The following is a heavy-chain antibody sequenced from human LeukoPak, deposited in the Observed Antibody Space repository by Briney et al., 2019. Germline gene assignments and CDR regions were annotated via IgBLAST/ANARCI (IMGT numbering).Heavy chain of an antibody. CDR3: ARGPNSNWSGLDF. D-gene: IGHD6-6*01. CDR1: GFTVSSNH. V-gene: IGHV3-53*01. CDR2: VYTGGNT. Sequence: GGSLRLSCAASGFTVSSNHMSWVRQAPGKGPEWVSVVYTGGNTYYADSVKGRFTVSRDNAKNTLYLQVNNLRAEDTAVYYCARGPNSNWSGLDFWGQGTLLTVSS. J-gene: IGHJ4*02.